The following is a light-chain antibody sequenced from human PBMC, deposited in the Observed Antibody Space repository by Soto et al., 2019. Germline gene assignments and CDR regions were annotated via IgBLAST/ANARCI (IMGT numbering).Light chain of an antibody. Sequence: EIVVTQSPATLSLSPGERATLSCTTSQSVGTYVAWYQKKPGQAPRLLSCDASNRATGIPARFSARWSGRDFAITINSLEPEDFAVYYCQQRSNWPPLTVGGGTKVEIK. V-gene: IGKV3-11*02. CDR2: DAS. J-gene: IGKJ4*01. CDR3: QQRSNWPPLT. CDR1: QSVGTY.